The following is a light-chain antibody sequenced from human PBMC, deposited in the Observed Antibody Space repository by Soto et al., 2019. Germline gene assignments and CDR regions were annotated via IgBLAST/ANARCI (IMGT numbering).Light chain of an antibody. CDR2: LESSGSQ. CDR1: SGHRSYI. V-gene: IGLV4-60*03. CDR3: ETWNSNTRV. Sequence: QSVLTQSSSASASLGSSVNLTCTLSSGHRSYIIAWHQQQPGKAPRFLMRLESSGSQNKGSGVPDRFSGSSSGAARYLTISSLQSDDDADYYCETWNSNTRVFGGGHKVTFL. J-gene: IGLJ3*02.